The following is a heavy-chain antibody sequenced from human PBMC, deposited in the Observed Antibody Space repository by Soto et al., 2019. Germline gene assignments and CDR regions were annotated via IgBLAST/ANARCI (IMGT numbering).Heavy chain of an antibody. CDR3: ARAIVVVPAAKWYYYGMDV. D-gene: IGHD2-2*01. Sequence: ETLSLTCTVSGGSISSYYWSWIRQPPGKGLEWIGYIYYSGSTNYNPSLKSRVTISVDTSKNQFSLKLSSVTAADTAVYYCARAIVVVPAAKWYYYGMDVWGQGTTVTVSS. CDR1: GGSISSYY. J-gene: IGHJ6*02. CDR2: IYYSGST. V-gene: IGHV4-59*01.